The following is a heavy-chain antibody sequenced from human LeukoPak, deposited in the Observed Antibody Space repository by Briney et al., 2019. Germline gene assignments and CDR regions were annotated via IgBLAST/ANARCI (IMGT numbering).Heavy chain of an antibody. J-gene: IGHJ4*02. D-gene: IGHD4-17*01. CDR2: SKPSGDFR. CDR3: VRVWGTVTTPPWFDY. Sequence: ASVKVSCKPSGYTFGTHWMHWVRQGPGQGLEWRAISKPSGDFRSYAQKFQGRVTMTRDTSIDTAYMELSRLRSDDTAVYYSVRVWGTVTTPPWFDYWGQGTLVTVSS. V-gene: IGHV1-46*01. CDR1: GYTFGTHW.